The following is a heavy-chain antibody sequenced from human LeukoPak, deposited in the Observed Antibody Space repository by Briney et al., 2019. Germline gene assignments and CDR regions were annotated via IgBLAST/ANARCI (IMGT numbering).Heavy chain of an antibody. J-gene: IGHJ6*03. Sequence: PGRSLRLSCAASGFTFDDYAMHWVWQAPGKGLEWVSGISWNSGSIGYADSVKGRFTISRDNAKNSLYLQMNSLRAEDTALYYCAKGGDGSGSYYSYYYYMDVWGKGTTVTISS. V-gene: IGHV3-9*01. CDR2: ISWNSGSI. CDR3: AKGGDGSGSYYSYYYYMDV. CDR1: GFTFDDYA. D-gene: IGHD3-10*01.